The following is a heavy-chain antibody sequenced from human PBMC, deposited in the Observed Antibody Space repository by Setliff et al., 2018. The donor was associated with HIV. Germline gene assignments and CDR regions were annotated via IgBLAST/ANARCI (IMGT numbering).Heavy chain of an antibody. V-gene: IGHV4-38-2*02. D-gene: IGHD3-10*01. CDR3: ARDGPLEGSYRYYYYYMDV. Sequence: SETLSLTCALSGYSISNGYYWGWIRQPSGKGLEWIGSIYHSGSTFYNPSLRSRVTISVDTSKNQISLKMTSVTAADTAVYYCARDGPLEGSYRYYYYYMDVWGKGTTVTVSS. CDR1: GYSISNGYY. J-gene: IGHJ6*03. CDR2: IYHSGST.